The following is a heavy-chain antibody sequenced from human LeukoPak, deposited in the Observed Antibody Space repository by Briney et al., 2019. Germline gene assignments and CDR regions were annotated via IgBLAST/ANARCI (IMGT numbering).Heavy chain of an antibody. D-gene: IGHD1-26*01. J-gene: IGHJ4*02. Sequence: PSETLSLTCTDSGGSINSNYWSWIRQPPEKGLEWIGYISYSGSTNYNPSLKSRVTISLDTSKSQFSLNLNSVTAADTAVYYCARGRQVGNTGYYFDYWGQGTLVTVSS. CDR3: ARGRQVGNTGYYFDY. CDR2: ISYSGST. V-gene: IGHV4-59*01. CDR1: GGSINSNY.